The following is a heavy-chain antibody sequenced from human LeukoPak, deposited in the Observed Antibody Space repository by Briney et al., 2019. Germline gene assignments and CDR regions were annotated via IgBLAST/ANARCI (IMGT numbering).Heavy chain of an antibody. CDR1: GFTFSSYW. J-gene: IGHJ5*02. Sequence: GGSLRLSCAASGFTFSSYWMSWVRQAPGKGLEWVANIKQDGSEKYYVDSVKGRFTIFRDNAKNSLYLQMNSLRAEDTAVYYCARGGSGSYAGGWWFDPWGQGTLVTVSS. CDR3: ARGGSGSYAGGWWFDP. V-gene: IGHV3-7*01. D-gene: IGHD3-10*01. CDR2: IKQDGSEK.